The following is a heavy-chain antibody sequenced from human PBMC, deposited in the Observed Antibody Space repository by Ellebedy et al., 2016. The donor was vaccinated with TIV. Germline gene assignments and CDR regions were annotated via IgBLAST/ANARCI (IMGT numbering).Heavy chain of an antibody. J-gene: IGHJ4*02. Sequence: MPGGSLRLSCTVSGGSISSSSYYWGWIRQPPGKGLEWIGSIYYSGSTYYNPSLKSRVTISVDTSKNQFSLKLSSVTAAETAVYYCARDDYTTMFSFDYWGQGTLVTVSS. V-gene: IGHV4-39*07. CDR3: ARDDYTTMFSFDY. D-gene: IGHD5-18*01. CDR2: IYYSGST. CDR1: GGSISSSSYY.